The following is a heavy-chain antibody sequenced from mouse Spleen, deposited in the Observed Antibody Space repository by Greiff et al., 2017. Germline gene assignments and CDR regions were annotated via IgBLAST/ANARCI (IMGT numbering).Heavy chain of an antibody. Sequence: EVQGVESGGGLVQPGGSMKLSCAASGFTFSDAWMDWVRQSPEKGLEWVAEIRNKANNHATYYAESVKGRFTISRDDSKSSVYLQMNSLRAEDTGIYYCTRGDVDYFDYWGQGTTLTVSS. V-gene: IGHV6-6*01. CDR2: IRNKANNHAT. CDR3: TRGDVDYFDY. J-gene: IGHJ2*01. CDR1: GFTFSDAW.